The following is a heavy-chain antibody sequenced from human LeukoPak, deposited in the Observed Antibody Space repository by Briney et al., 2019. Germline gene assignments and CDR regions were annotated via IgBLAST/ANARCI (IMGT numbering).Heavy chain of an antibody. D-gene: IGHD6-13*01. CDR3: ARGFSWAAAGHFDY. CDR1: GLTFSDFY. CDR2: INHSGST. V-gene: IGHV4-34*01. J-gene: IGHJ4*02. Sequence: GSLRLSCAASGLTFSDFYMSWIRQPPGKGLEWIGEINHSGSTNYNPSLKSRVTISVDTSKNQFSLKLSSVTAADTAVYYCARGFSWAAAGHFDYWGQGTLVTVSS.